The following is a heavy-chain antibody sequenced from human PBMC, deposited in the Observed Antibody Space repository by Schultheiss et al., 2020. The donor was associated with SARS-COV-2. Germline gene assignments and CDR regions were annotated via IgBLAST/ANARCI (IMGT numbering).Heavy chain of an antibody. CDR1: GGSISSGGYY. J-gene: IGHJ4*02. D-gene: IGHD3-3*01. CDR3: ARGRNNVLRFLEWRPSPSYYFDY. Sequence: SETLSLTCTVSGGSISSGGYYWSWIRQPPGKGLEWIGEINHSGSTNYNPSLKSRVTISVDTSKNQFSLKLSSVTAADTAVYYCARGRNNVLRFLEWRPSPSYYFDYWGQGTLVTVSS. V-gene: IGHV4-39*07. CDR2: INHSGST.